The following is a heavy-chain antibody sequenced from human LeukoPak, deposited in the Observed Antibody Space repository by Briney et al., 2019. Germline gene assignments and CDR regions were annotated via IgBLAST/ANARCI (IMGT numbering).Heavy chain of an antibody. CDR1: GFTFNNYW. J-gene: IGHJ4*02. CDR2: INRDGGNT. Sequence: GGSLRLSCAASGFTFNNYWMHWVRQAPGKGLVWVSRINRDGGNTDYADSVKGRFTISRDNAKNTLYLQMNSLSAEDTAVYYCAREETMGYWGQGTLVTVSS. D-gene: IGHD3-10*01. CDR3: AREETMGY. V-gene: IGHV3-74*01.